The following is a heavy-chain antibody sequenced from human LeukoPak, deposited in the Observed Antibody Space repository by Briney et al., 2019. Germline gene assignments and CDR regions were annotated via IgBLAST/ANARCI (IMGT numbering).Heavy chain of an antibody. CDR2: IKSKTDGGTT. J-gene: IGHJ4*02. D-gene: IGHD5-18*01. CDR3: TRTHSYGAPYFDY. CDR1: GFTFSNAW. V-gene: IGHV3-15*01. Sequence: PGGSLRLSCAASGFTFSNAWMSWVRQAPGKGLEWVGRIKSKTDGGTTDYAAPVKGRFTISRDDSKNTLYLQMNSLKTEDTAVYYCTRTHSYGAPYFDYWGQGTLVTVSS.